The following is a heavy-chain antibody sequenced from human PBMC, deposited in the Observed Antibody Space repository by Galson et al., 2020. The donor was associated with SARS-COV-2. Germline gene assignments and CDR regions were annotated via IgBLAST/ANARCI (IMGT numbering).Heavy chain of an antibody. D-gene: IGHD3-10*01. CDR1: GFTFSDYY. V-gene: IGHV3-11*01. Sequence: GESLKISCAASGFTFSDYYMSWIRQAPGKGLEWVSYISSSGSTIYYADSVKGRFTISRDNAKNSLYLQMNSLRAEDTAVYYCARERPRVRGVIMKDAFDIWGQGTMVTVSS. CDR3: ARERPRVRGVIMKDAFDI. J-gene: IGHJ3*02. CDR2: ISSSGSTI.